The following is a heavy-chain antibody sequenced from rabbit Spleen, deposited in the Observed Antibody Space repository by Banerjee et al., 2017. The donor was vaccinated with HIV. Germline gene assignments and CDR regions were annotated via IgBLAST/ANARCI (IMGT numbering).Heavy chain of an antibody. J-gene: IGHJ6*01. CDR1: GFDFSSYG. CDR3: ASGYGGVGRASKL. Sequence: QEQLVESGGGLVQPGGSLKLSCKASGFDFSSYGLSWVRQAPGKGLEWIACIYTAYGDTFYAIWANGRFTISKTASTTVTLQMTGLTAADTATYFCASGYGGVGRASKLWGPGTLVTV. D-gene: IGHD4-2*01. V-gene: IGHV1S45*01. CDR2: IYTAYGDT.